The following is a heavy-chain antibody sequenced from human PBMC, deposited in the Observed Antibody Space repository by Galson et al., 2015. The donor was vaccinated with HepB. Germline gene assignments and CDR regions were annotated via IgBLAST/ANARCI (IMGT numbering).Heavy chain of an antibody. Sequence: SLRLSCAASGVTVSSYGMHWVRQAPGKGLEWVAVISYDGSNKYYADSVKGRFTISRDNSKNTLYLQMNSLRAEDTAVYYCAKDRKEWLFSFGEVAPYLDYWGQGTLVTVSS. CDR3: AKDRKEWLFSFGEVAPYLDY. J-gene: IGHJ4*02. CDR2: ISYDGSNK. V-gene: IGHV3-30*18. CDR1: GVTVSSYG. D-gene: IGHD3-3*01.